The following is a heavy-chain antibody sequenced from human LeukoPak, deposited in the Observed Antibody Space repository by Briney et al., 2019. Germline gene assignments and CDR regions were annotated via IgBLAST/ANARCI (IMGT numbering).Heavy chain of an antibody. CDR1: GYTFTSYA. D-gene: IGHD3-22*01. J-gene: IGHJ3*02. Sequence: ASVKVSCKASGYTFTSYAMNWVRQAPGQGLEWMGWINTNTGNPTYAQGFTGRFVFSLDTSVSTAYLQISSLKAEDTAVYYCARADLYYYDSSGPDGAFDIWGQGTMVTVSS. CDR2: INTNTGNP. V-gene: IGHV7-4-1*02. CDR3: ARADLYYYDSSGPDGAFDI.